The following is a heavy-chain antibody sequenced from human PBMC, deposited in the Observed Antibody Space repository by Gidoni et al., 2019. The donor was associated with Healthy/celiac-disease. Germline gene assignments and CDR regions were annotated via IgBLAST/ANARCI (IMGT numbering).Heavy chain of an antibody. CDR3: ARDRYSGSYFPGSYYYYGMDV. D-gene: IGHD1-26*01. CDR1: GFTFSSYG. J-gene: IGHJ6*02. Sequence: VVQPGRSLRLSCAASGFTFSSYGMHWVRQAPGKGLEWVAVIWYDGSNKYYADSVKGRFTISRDNSKNTLYLQMNSLRAEDTAVYYCARDRYSGSYFPGSYYYYGMDVWGQGTTVTVLL. V-gene: IGHV3-33*01. CDR2: IWYDGSNK.